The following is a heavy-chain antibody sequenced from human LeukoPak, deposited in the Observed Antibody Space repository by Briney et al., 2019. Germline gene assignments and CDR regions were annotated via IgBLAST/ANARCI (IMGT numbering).Heavy chain of an antibody. V-gene: IGHV3-66*01. D-gene: IGHD1-26*01. CDR3: ARGGGSYYYGMDV. J-gene: IGHJ6*02. Sequence: GGSLRLSCAASGFIVSTNCMSWVRQAAGKGLEWVSVIYRGGSTYYADSVKGRFTISRDNSKNTLYLQMNSLRDEDTAVYYCARGGGSYYYGMDVWGQGTTVTVSS. CDR2: IYRGGST. CDR1: GFIVSTNC.